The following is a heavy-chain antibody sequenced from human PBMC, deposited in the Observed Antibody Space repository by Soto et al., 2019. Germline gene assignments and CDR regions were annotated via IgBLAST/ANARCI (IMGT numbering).Heavy chain of an antibody. CDR1: GDSVSSNSAG. Sequence: QVPLQQSSPGLVKPSQALSLTYDISGDSVSSNSAGWNWIRQTPSRGLEWLGRTYYKSKWYYTYAASVKSRITVSPDTSKNQFSLQLTSVTPEDTAVYYCARGSWDDVSGHYYMDVWDKGTTVTVSS. D-gene: IGHD1-1*01. J-gene: IGHJ6*03. CDR2: TYYKSKWYY. CDR3: ARGSWDDVSGHYYMDV. V-gene: IGHV6-1*01.